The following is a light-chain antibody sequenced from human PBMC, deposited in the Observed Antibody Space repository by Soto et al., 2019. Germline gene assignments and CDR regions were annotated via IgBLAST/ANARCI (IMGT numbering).Light chain of an antibody. Sequence: QSALTQPASVSGSLGQSITIACTGTSSDVGAYDSVSWYQQHPDKAPKLLIYEVTNRPSGVSNRFSGSKSGNTASLTISGLQADDEADYYCSSYTTTSSLLFGGGTQLTVL. J-gene: IGLJ2*01. CDR1: SSDVGAYDS. CDR3: SSYTTTSSLL. CDR2: EVT. V-gene: IGLV2-14*01.